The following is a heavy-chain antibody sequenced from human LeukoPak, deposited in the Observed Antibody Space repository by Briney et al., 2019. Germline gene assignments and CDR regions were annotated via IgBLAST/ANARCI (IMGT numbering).Heavy chain of an antibody. D-gene: IGHD6-19*01. CDR3: ARDLGYSSGWVYFDY. CDR1: GFTFSSYG. Sequence: PGGSLRLSCAASGFTFSSYGMHWVRQAPGKGLEWVAFIRYDGSNKYYADSVKGRFTISRDNAKNSLYLQMNSLRAEDTAVYYCARDLGYSSGWVYFDYWGQGTLVTVSS. V-gene: IGHV3-30*02. J-gene: IGHJ4*02. CDR2: IRYDGSNK.